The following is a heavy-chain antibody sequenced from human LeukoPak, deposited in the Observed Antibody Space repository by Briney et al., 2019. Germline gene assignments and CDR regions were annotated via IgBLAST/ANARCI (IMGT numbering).Heavy chain of an antibody. D-gene: IGHD2-15*01. CDR3: ARATVVPATDWYFDL. J-gene: IGHJ2*01. CDR1: GFTFSSYS. Sequence: TGGSLRLSCAASGFTFSSYSMNWVRQPPGKGLEWVSSISSSGAYIYSADPLKDRFTISRDNAKNSLYLQMNSLRAEDTAVYYCARATVVPATDWYFDLWGRGTLVTVSS. CDR2: ISSSGAYI. V-gene: IGHV3-21*01.